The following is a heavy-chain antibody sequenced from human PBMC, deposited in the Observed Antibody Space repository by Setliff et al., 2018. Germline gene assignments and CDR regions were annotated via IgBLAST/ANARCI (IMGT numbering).Heavy chain of an antibody. CDR1: GFTFSTYA. J-gene: IGHJ6*03. CDR3: ARDGPLYDNFWNAPGYMDV. V-gene: IGHV3-30*01. CDR2: VSYDGRNK. Sequence: GGSLRLSCAASGFTFSTYAIHWVRQGPGKGLEWVAIVSYDGRNKYYADSVKGRFTISRDTSKNTVSLQMNSLRPEETAVYYCARDGPLYDNFWNAPGYMDVWGKGTTVTVSS. D-gene: IGHD3-3*01.